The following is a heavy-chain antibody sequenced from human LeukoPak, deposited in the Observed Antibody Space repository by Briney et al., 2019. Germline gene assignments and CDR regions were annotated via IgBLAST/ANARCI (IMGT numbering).Heavy chain of an antibody. CDR3: ARGLEDTAMANYYYMDV. D-gene: IGHD5-18*01. Sequence: SETLSLTCAVYGGSFSGYYWSWIRQPPGKGLEWIGESNHSGSTNYNPSLKSRVTISVDTSKNQFSLKLSSVTAADTAVYYCARGLEDTAMANYYYMDVWGKGTTVTVSS. CDR1: GGSFSGYY. J-gene: IGHJ6*03. V-gene: IGHV4-34*01. CDR2: SNHSGST.